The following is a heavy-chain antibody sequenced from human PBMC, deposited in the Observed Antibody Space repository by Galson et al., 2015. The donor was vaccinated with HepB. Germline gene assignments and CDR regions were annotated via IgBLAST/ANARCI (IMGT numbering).Heavy chain of an antibody. CDR3: ARGYSSSWYPDSSVLHDAFDI. D-gene: IGHD6-13*01. CDR2: IKQDGSEK. Sequence: SLRLSCAASGFTFSSYWMSWVRQAPGKGLEWVANIKQDGSEKYYVDSVKGRFTISRDNAKNSLYLQMNSLRAEDTAVYYCARGYSSSWYPDSSVLHDAFDIWGQGTMVTVSS. J-gene: IGHJ3*02. CDR1: GFTFSSYW. V-gene: IGHV3-7*03.